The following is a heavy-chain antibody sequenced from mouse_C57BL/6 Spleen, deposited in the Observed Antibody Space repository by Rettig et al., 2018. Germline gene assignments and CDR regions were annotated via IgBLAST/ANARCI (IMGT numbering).Heavy chain of an antibody. J-gene: IGHJ2*01. Sequence: QVQLQQSGPELVKPGASVKISCKASGYSFTSYYIHWVKQRPGQGLEWIGWIYPGSGNTKYNEKFKGKATLTADTSSSTAYMQLSSLTSEDSAVYYCAREDYYDYDGRDFDYWGQGTT. CDR1: GYSFTSYY. CDR2: IYPGSGNT. D-gene: IGHD2-4*01. V-gene: IGHV1-66*01. CDR3: AREDYYDYDGRDFDY.